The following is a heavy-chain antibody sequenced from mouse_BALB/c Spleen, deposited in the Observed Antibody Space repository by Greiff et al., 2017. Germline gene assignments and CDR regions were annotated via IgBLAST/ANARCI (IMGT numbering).Heavy chain of an antibody. J-gene: IGHJ2*01. CDR3: AREGDRPYYFDY. CDR2: ISSGSSTI. V-gene: IGHV5-17*02. CDR1: GFTFSSFG. Sequence: EVQRVESGGGLVQPGGSRKLSCAASGFTFSSFGMHWVRQAPEKGLEWVAYISSGSSTIYYADTVKGRFTISRDNPKNTLFLQMTSLRSEDTAMYYCAREGDRPYYFDYWGQGTTLTVSS. D-gene: IGHD2-14*01.